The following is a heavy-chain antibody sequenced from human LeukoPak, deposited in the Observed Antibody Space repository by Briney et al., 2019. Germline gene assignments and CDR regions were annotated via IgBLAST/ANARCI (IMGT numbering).Heavy chain of an antibody. Sequence: SVKVSCKASGGTFSSYAISWVRQAPGQGLEWMGGIIPIFDTANYAQRFQGRVTITADKSTSTAYMELSSLRSEDTAVYYCARGRGYSYGYGRDFDYWGQGTLVTVSS. V-gene: IGHV1-69*06. J-gene: IGHJ4*02. CDR1: GGTFSSYA. D-gene: IGHD5-18*01. CDR2: IIPIFDTA. CDR3: ARGRGYSYGYGRDFDY.